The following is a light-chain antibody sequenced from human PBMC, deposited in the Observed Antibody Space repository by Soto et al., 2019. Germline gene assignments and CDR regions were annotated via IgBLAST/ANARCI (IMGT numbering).Light chain of an antibody. CDR3: QHRYNWPSIT. CDR1: QSVSSN. CDR2: DAS. V-gene: IGKV3-11*01. J-gene: IGKJ5*01. Sequence: EIVMTQSPVTLSVSPWEIVTLSCRASQSVSSNLAWFQQKPGQAPRLLIYDASNRATGVPARFSGSGSGTDFTLTISSLEPEDFAVYYCQHRYNWPSITFGQGTRLEIK.